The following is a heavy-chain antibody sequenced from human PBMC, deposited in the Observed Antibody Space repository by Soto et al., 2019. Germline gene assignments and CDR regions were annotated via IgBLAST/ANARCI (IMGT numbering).Heavy chain of an antibody. CDR2: ISGSGGST. D-gene: IGHD2-8*02. V-gene: IGHV3-23*01. J-gene: IGHJ3*02. Sequence: GGSLRLSCAASGFTFSSYAMRWVRQAPGKGLEWVSAISGSGGSTYYADSVKGRFTSSRDNTKNTLFLQMNRLRAEDTALYYCTKDLCSRSVDDTGCRGFHIWGQGTMVTVSS. CDR3: TKDLCSRSVDDTGCRGFHI. CDR1: GFTFSSYA.